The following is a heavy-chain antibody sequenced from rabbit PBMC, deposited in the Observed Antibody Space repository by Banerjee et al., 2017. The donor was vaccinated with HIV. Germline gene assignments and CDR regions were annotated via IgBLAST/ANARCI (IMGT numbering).Heavy chain of an antibody. CDR2: IYVGSGGRT. V-gene: IGHV1S45*01. J-gene: IGHJ4*01. CDR3: ARDLAGVIGWNFNL. Sequence: QEQLEESGGDLVKPEGSLTLTCTASGFSFSNGYVMCWVRQAPGKGLEWIACIYVGSGGRTYYASWAKGRFTISKTSSTTVTLQMTSLTAADTATYFCARDLAGVIGWNFNLWGPGTLVTVS. CDR1: GFSFSNGYV. D-gene: IGHD4-1*01.